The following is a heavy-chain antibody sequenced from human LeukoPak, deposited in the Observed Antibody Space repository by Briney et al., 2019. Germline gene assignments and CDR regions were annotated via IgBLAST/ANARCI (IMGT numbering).Heavy chain of an antibody. V-gene: IGHV3-30*18. CDR1: GYTFSSYG. CDR2: ISYDGSNK. J-gene: IGHJ4*02. D-gene: IGHD7-27*01. Sequence: GRSLRLSCAGSGYTFSSYGMHWVRQAPGKGLEWVAVISYDGSNKYYADSVKGRFTISRDNSKNTLYLQMNSLRAEDTAVYYCAKDQELGYFDYWGQGTLVTVSS. CDR3: AKDQELGYFDY.